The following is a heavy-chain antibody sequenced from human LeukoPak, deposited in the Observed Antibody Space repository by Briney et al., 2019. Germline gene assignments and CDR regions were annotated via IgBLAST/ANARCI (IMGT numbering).Heavy chain of an antibody. CDR3: ARDPAYSGYVSYD. CDR1: GFTFGDYA. CDR2: IRSKAYGGTT. D-gene: IGHD5-12*01. Sequence: GGSLRLSCTASGFTFGDYAMSWVRQAPGKGLEWVGFIRSKAYGGTTEYAASVKGRFTISRDDSKSIAYLQMNSLKTEDTAVYYCARDPAYSGYVSYDWGQGTLVTVSS. J-gene: IGHJ4*02. V-gene: IGHV3-49*04.